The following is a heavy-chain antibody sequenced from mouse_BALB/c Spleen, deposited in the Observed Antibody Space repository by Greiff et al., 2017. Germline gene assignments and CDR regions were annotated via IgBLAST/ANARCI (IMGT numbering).Heavy chain of an antibody. Sequence: EVKVVESGGGLVKPGGSLKLSCAASGFTFSSYAMSWVRQTPEKRLEWVASISSGGSTYYPDSVKGRFTISRDNARNILYLQMSSLRSEDTAMYYCARGLVITTVADYWGQGTTLTVSS. CDR1: GFTFSSYA. V-gene: IGHV5-6-5*01. CDR2: ISSGGST. CDR3: ARGLVITTVADY. D-gene: IGHD1-1*01. J-gene: IGHJ2*01.